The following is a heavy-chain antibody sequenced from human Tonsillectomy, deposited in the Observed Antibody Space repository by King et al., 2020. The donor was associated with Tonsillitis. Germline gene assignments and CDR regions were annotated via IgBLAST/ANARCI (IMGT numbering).Heavy chain of an antibody. CDR1: GFTFSSYA. V-gene: IGHV3-30-3*01. D-gene: IGHD3-3*01. J-gene: IGHJ6*02. Sequence: QVQLVESGGGVVQPGRSLRLSCAASGFTFSSYAMHWVRQAPGKGLGWVAVISYDGSNKYYADSVKGRFTISRDNSKNTLYLQMNSLRAEDTAVYYCARDLRSDLYGMDVWGQGTTVTVSS. CDR2: ISYDGSNK. CDR3: ARDLRSDLYGMDV.